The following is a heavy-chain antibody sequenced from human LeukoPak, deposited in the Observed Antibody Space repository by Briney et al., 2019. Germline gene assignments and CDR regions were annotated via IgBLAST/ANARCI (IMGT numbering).Heavy chain of an antibody. CDR2: IKPDGSEK. CDR3: ASSSGACGPAFDV. J-gene: IGHJ3*01. CDR1: GFTFSGHW. D-gene: IGHD3-10*01. Sequence: GGSLRLSCAASGFTFSGHWMSWVRQAPGKGLEWVANIKPDGSEKFSVDSVKGRFTISRDNAKNSLYLQMNSLRAEDTAVYYCASSSGACGPAFDVWGQGTMVTVSS. V-gene: IGHV3-7*03.